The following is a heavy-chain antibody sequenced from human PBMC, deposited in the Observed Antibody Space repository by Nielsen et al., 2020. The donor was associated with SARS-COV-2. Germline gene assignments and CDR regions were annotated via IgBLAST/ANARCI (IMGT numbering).Heavy chain of an antibody. J-gene: IGHJ4*02. Sequence: GGSLRLSCVASGFSFSNYVMNWVRQAPGKGLEWVSAISESGGATYYTDSVKGRFTISRDNSRNTLYLEMNSLRADDTAVYYCAKHEGEDWGQGALVTVS. CDR2: ISESGGAT. V-gene: IGHV3-23*01. CDR3: AKHEGED. D-gene: IGHD3-10*01. CDR1: GFSFSNYV.